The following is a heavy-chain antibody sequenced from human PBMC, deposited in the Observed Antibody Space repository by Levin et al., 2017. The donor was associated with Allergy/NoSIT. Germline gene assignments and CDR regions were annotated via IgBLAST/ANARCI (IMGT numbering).Heavy chain of an antibody. J-gene: IGHJ4*02. CDR3: AREIEAGWDY. Sequence: SPTLSLPCAISGDRVSSNSAAWNWIRQSPSRGLEWLGRTYYRSKWYNEYALSVKSRITINADTSKNQFSLQLNFVTPEDTAVYYCAREIEAGWDYWGQGTLVTVSS. CDR2: TYYRSKWYN. D-gene: IGHD6-19*01. V-gene: IGHV6-1*01. CDR1: GDRVSSNSAA.